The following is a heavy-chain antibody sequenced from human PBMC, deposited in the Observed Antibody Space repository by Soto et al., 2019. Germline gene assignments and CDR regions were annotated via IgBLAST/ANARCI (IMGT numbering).Heavy chain of an antibody. D-gene: IGHD3-10*01. V-gene: IGHV5-51*01. Sequence: GESLKISCKGSGYSFANYWIAWVRQMPGKGLEWMGIIYPGDSNTKYSPSFQGQVTISADKSISTAYLQWSSLKASDTAIYYCARRGPLGSGTPWLPFWGQGTLVTVSS. CDR2: IYPGDSNT. J-gene: IGHJ4*02. CDR1: GYSFANYW. CDR3: ARRGPLGSGTPWLPF.